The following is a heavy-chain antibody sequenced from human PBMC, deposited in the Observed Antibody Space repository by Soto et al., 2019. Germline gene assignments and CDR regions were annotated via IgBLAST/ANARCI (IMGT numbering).Heavy chain of an antibody. V-gene: IGHV1-18*01. CDR3: ARVYYFWSGYQTPFYY. CDR1: GYTFTAYG. CDR2: ISVYNGNT. Sequence: ASVKVCCKASGYTFTAYGISWVRQVPGQGLEWMGWISVYNGNTKYAQKLQDRLTMATDTSTTTAYMELRGLTSDDTAVYFCARVYYFWSGYQTPFYYWGQRTMVTVSS. D-gene: IGHD3-3*01. J-gene: IGHJ4*02.